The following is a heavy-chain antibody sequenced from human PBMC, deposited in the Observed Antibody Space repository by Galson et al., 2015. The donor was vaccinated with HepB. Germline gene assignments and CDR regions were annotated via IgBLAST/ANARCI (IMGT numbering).Heavy chain of an antibody. CDR3: ARDFDPIVATITSPVGYFDL. J-gene: IGHJ2*01. CDR1: GFTFSSYS. Sequence: SLRLSCAASGFTFSSYSMNWVRQAPGKGLEWVSSISSSSSYIYYADSVKGRFTISRDNAKNSLYLQMNSLRAEDTAVYYCARDFDPIVATITSPVGYFDLWGRGTLVTVSS. CDR2: ISSSSSYI. V-gene: IGHV3-21*01. D-gene: IGHD5-12*01.